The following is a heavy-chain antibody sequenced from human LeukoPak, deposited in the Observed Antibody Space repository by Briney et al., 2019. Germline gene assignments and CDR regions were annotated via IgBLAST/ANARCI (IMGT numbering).Heavy chain of an antibody. CDR3: ARERGTLRGRRSYFDY. CDR1: GSSLTELS. D-gene: IGHD2/OR15-2a*01. CDR2: INPNSGGT. J-gene: IGHJ4*02. Sequence: ASVKVACKVSGSSLTELSMHWVRQAPGKGLEWMGWINPNSGGTNYAQKFQGRVTMTRDTSISTAYMELSRLRSDDTAVYYCARERGTLRGRRSYFDYWGQGTLVTVSS. V-gene: IGHV1-2*02.